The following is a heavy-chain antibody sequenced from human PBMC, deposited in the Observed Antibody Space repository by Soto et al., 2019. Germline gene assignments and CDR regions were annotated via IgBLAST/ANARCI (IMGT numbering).Heavy chain of an antibody. CDR3: ARAKLHGSGSYLLRIGYYFDY. D-gene: IGHD3-10*01. CDR2: IYHSGST. J-gene: IGHJ4*02. Sequence: SSETLSLTCAVSGGSISSGGYSWSWIRQPPGKGLEWIGYIYHSGSTYYNPSLKSRVTISVDRSKNQFSLKLSSVTAADTAVYYCARAKLHGSGSYLLRIGYYFDYWGQGTLVTVSS. V-gene: IGHV4-30-2*01. CDR1: GGSISSGGYS.